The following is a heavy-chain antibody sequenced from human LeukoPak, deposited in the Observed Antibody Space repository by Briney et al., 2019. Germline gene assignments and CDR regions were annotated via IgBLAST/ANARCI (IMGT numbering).Heavy chain of an antibody. CDR1: GGSISSYY. CDR3: ARLTMFRGVIYGTDWHSDL. V-gene: IGHV4-59*12. D-gene: IGHD3-10*01. CDR2: IFYSGST. J-gene: IGHJ2*01. Sequence: PSETLSLTCTVSGGSISSYYWSWIRQPPGKGLEWIGYIFYSGSTNYNPSLRSRVTISLDTSKNQFSLKLSSVTAADTAVYYCARLTMFRGVIYGTDWHSDLWGRGTLVTVSS.